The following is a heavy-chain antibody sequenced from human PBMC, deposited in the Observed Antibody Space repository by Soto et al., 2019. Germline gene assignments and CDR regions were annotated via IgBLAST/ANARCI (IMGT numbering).Heavy chain of an antibody. Sequence: PSETLSLTCIVSGGSISSNDFYWSWIRQHPGKGLEWIGYIYYSGNTYYNPSLKSRVTILVDTSKNQFSLKVSSVTAADTTVYYCAREKPYSSSWYHDYWGQGTLVTVSS. D-gene: IGHD6-13*01. CDR1: GGSISSNDFY. CDR3: AREKPYSSSWYHDY. J-gene: IGHJ4*02. V-gene: IGHV4-31*03. CDR2: IYYSGNT.